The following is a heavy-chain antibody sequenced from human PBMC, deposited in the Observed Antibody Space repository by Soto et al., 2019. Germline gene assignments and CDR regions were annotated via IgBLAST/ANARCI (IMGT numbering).Heavy chain of an antibody. CDR1: GFTFSNYW. CDR2: INSDGSST. V-gene: IGHV3-74*01. D-gene: IGHD2-15*01. CDR3: ARGLSVGGPY. Sequence: EVQLVESGGGLVQPGGSLRLSCAVSGFTFSNYWMHWVRQAPGKGLVWVSRINSDGSSTSYADSVKGRFTISRDNAKNTLYLEINSLRAEDTAVYYCARGLSVGGPYWGQGTLVTVSS. J-gene: IGHJ4*02.